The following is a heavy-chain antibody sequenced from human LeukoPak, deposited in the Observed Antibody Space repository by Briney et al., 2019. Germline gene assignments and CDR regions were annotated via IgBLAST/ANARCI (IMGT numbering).Heavy chain of an antibody. V-gene: IGHV4-39*01. D-gene: IGHD3-10*01. CDR1: GGSISSSSYY. CDR2: IYYSGST. J-gene: IGHJ4*02. CDR3: ARHVYGSGSYYNPLDY. Sequence: SETLSLTCTVPGGSISSSSYYWGWIRQPPGKGLEWIGSIYYSGSTYYNPSLKSRVTISVDTSKNQFSLKLSSVTAADTAVYYCARHVYGSGSYYNPLDYWGQGTLVTVS.